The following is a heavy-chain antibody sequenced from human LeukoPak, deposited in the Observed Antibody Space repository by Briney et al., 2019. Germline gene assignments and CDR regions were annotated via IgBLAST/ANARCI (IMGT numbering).Heavy chain of an antibody. CDR1: GFTFSTYA. Sequence: PGGSLRLSCAASGFTFSTYAMTWLRQAPGKGLEWVSYISSSSSTIYYADSVKGRFTISRDNAKNSLYLQMNSLRAEDTAVYYCARETQLPYYYDSSGFPWGQGTLVTVSS. CDR2: ISSSSSTI. D-gene: IGHD3-22*01. V-gene: IGHV3-48*01. J-gene: IGHJ4*02. CDR3: ARETQLPYYYDSSGFP.